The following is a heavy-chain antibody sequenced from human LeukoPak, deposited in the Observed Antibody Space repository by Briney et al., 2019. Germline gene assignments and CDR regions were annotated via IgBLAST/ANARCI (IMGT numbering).Heavy chain of an antibody. Sequence: GGSLRLSCAASGFTFSSYAMSWVRQAPGKGLEWVSAISGSGGSTYYADSVKGRFTISRDNSKNTLYLQMNSLRAEDTALYYCAKGGIHRGYYYYYMDVWGKGTTVTISS. J-gene: IGHJ6*03. CDR2: ISGSGGST. CDR1: GFTFSSYA. D-gene: IGHD6-13*01. V-gene: IGHV3-23*01. CDR3: AKGGIHRGYYYYYMDV.